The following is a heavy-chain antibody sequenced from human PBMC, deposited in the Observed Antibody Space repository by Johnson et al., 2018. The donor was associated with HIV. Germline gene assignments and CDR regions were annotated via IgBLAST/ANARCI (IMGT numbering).Heavy chain of an antibody. J-gene: IGHJ3*02. CDR2: ISSSGSTI. CDR3: ARAATIFGVITDYHDAFDI. CDR1: GFTFSDYY. V-gene: IGHV3-11*04. D-gene: IGHD3-3*01. Sequence: VQLVESGGGLVKPGGSLRLSCAASGFTFSDYYMSWIRQAPGKGLEWVSYISSSGSTIYYADSVKGRFTISRDNSKNTLYLQMNSLRSEDTAVYYCARAATIFGVITDYHDAFDIWGQGTMVTVSS.